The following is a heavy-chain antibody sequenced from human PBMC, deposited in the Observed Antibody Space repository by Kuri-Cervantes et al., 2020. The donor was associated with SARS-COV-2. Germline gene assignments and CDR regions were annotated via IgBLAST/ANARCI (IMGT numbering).Heavy chain of an antibody. CDR2: ISSSSSYI. CDR3: AKDPVYRGTYDLGKLDS. D-gene: IGHD3-3*01. Sequence: GESLEISWAASGFPFSIYSMNWVRQAPGKGLEWVSSISSSSSYIYYAESVNGRLTIARDNSKNTLYVETNSLRVEDTAVYYLAKDPVYRGTYDLGKLDSWGRGTLVTVSS. V-gene: IGHV3-21*01. CDR1: GFPFSIYS. J-gene: IGHJ4*02.